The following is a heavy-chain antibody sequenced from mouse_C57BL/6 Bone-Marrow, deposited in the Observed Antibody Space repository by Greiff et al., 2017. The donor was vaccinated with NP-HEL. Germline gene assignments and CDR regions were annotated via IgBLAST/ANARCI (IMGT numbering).Heavy chain of an antibody. Sequence: EVMLVESEGGLVQPGSSMKLSCTASGFTFSDYYMAWVRQVPEKGLEWVANINYDGSSTYYLDSLKSRFIISRDNAKNILYLQMSSLKSEDTATYYCAREEIPPHYYGSDHWYFDVWGTGTTVTVSS. CDR1: GFTFSDYY. D-gene: IGHD1-1*01. CDR2: INYDGSST. CDR3: AREEIPPHYYGSDHWYFDV. V-gene: IGHV5-16*01. J-gene: IGHJ1*03.